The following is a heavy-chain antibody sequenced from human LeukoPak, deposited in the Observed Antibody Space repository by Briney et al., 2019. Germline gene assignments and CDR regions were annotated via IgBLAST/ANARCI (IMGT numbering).Heavy chain of an antibody. J-gene: IGHJ1*01. V-gene: IGHV3-23*01. CDR2: ISGSGGST. CDR1: GFTFSSYA. Sequence: GGSLRLSCAAPGFTFSSYAMSWVRQAPGKGLEWVSAISGSGGSTYYADSVKGRFTISRDNSKNTLYLQMNSLRAEDTAVYYCASHHYYDSSGYLEYFQHWGQGTLVTVSS. D-gene: IGHD3-22*01. CDR3: ASHHYYDSSGYLEYFQH.